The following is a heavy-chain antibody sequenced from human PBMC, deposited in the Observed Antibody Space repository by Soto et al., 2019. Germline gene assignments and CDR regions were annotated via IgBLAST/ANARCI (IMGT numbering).Heavy chain of an antibody. D-gene: IGHD6-13*01. CDR1: EYIFRGCG. CDR2: IWFGGSQK. V-gene: IGHV3-33*01. J-gene: IGHJ4*02. CDR3: ARDAYSSSWYGQNDYFDY. Sequence: GGSLRLSCAVSEYIFRGCGMHWIRQAPGKGLEWVAIIWFGGSQKYYADSVKGRFTISRDNSRNTLYLQMNSLRAEDTAVYYCARDAYSSSWYGQNDYFDYWGQGTLVTVSS.